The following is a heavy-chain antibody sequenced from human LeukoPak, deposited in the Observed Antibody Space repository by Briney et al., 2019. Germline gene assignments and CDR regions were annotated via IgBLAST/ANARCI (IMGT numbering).Heavy chain of an antibody. CDR2: ISSRSHHI. CDR3: SGLYNYGMDV. Sequence: GGSLRLSCAASGFTFSTYSMNWVRQAPGKGLEWVSSISSRSHHIYYADSVKGRFTISRDNAKNSLYLQMNSLRAEDTAVYYCSGLYNYGMDVWGQGTTVTVSS. J-gene: IGHJ6*02. CDR1: GFTFSTYS. V-gene: IGHV3-21*01.